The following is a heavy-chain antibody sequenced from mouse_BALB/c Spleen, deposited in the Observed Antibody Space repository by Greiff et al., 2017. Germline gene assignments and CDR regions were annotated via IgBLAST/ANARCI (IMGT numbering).Heavy chain of an antibody. CDR3: AKKGRTVKEYAMDY. V-gene: IGHV2-6-7*01. J-gene: IGHJ4*01. Sequence: VKLMESGPGLVAPSQSLFITCTVTGFSLTGYGVIWVRQPPGKGLEWLGVIWGDGITDYNSALISRLSISKDNYKSQVFLKMNSLQTDDTARYYCAKKGRTVKEYAMDYWGQGTAVTVAS. D-gene: IGHD3-3*01. CDR2: IWGDGIT. CDR1: GFSLTGYG.